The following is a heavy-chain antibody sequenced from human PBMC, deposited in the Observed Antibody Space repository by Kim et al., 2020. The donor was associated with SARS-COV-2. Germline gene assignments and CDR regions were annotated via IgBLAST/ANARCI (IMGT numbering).Heavy chain of an antibody. CDR2: IYSDGSST. J-gene: IGHJ4*02. D-gene: IGHD6-19*01. CDR1: GSTLTSYA. CDR3: ARMGQWLEYFDY. Sequence: GGSLRLSCAASGSTLTSYALSWVRQAPGKGLEWVSVIYSDGSSTYYADSVKGRFTVSRDNSKNTLYLLMNSLRAEDTALYYCARMGQWLEYFDYWGQGTL. V-gene: IGHV3-23*03.